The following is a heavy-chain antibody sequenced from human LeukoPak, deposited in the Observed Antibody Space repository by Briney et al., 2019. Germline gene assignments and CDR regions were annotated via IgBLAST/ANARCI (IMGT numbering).Heavy chain of an antibody. V-gene: IGHV1-46*01. J-gene: IGHJ4*02. CDR1: GYTFTSYY. Sequence: GASVKVSCKASGYTFTSYYMHWVRQAPGQGLEWMGIINPSGGSTSYAQNSQGRVTMTRDTSTSTVYMELSSLRSEDTAVYYCARVAPMITFGGVIDNHDYWGQGTLVTVSS. CDR2: INPSGGST. CDR3: ARVAPMITFGGVIDNHDY. D-gene: IGHD3-16*02.